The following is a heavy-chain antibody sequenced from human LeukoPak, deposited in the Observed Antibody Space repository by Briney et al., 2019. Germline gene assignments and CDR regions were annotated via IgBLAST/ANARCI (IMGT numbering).Heavy chain of an antibody. Sequence: QPGGSLRLSCAGSEFTFRSYSMHWVRQAPGKGLEWVSSISGSSSDIYYADSVKGRFTISRDNSKNSLYLQMKSLRAEDTALYYCARRGYHDYSGFDYWGQGTLVTVSS. CDR2: ISGSSSDI. V-gene: IGHV3-21*01. D-gene: IGHD1-26*01. CDR1: EFTFRSYS. CDR3: ARRGYHDYSGFDY. J-gene: IGHJ4*02.